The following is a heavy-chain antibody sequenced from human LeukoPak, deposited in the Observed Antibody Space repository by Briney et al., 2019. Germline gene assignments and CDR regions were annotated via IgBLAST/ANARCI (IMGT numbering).Heavy chain of an antibody. CDR1: GFTFSNAW. D-gene: IGHD5-18*01. Sequence: PGGSLRLSCAASGFTFSNAWMSWVRQAPGKGLEWVASIDQYGRAKYYVDSVGGRFTFSRDNTKNSLHLQMNSLRAEDTAVYYCARADSYGSILDYGGQGTRVIDSS. CDR3: ARADSYGSILDY. CDR2: IDQYGRAK. V-gene: IGHV3-7*04. J-gene: IGHJ4*02.